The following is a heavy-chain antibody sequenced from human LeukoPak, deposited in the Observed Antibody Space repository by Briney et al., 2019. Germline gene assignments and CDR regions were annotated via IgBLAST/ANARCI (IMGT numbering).Heavy chain of an antibody. CDR1: GGSIGGYF. CDR3: ARGGGVWFGELL. CDR2: IYTSGST. Sequence: SETLSLICTVSGGSIGGYFWNWIRQPAGKGLEWIGRIYTSGSTNYNPSLKSRVTMSVDTSKNQFSLKLSSVTAADTAVYYCARGGGVWFGELLWGQGTLVTVSS. D-gene: IGHD3-10*01. J-gene: IGHJ1*01. V-gene: IGHV4-4*07.